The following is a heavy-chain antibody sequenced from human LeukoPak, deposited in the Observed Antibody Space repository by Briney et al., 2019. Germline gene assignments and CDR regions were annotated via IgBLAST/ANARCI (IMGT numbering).Heavy chain of an antibody. CDR2: ISAYKGNT. CDR3: AGEPSGYDHLFDY. CDR1: GYTFTSYG. Sequence: ASVKVSCKASGYTFTSYGISWVRQAPGQGLEWIGWISAYKGNTKYAQKFQGRVTMTRDTSISTAYMELSRLRSDDTAVYYCAGEPSGYDHLFDYWGQGTLVTVSS. D-gene: IGHD5-12*01. J-gene: IGHJ4*02. V-gene: IGHV1-18*01.